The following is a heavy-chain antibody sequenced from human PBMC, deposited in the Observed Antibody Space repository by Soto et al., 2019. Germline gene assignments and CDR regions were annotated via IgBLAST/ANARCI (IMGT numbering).Heavy chain of an antibody. Sequence: SETLSLTCTISSCSISSSDYTWGWIRQPPGKGLEWIGSIYYSGKTYYNPSLNSRITVSVDTSKNQFSLNLSSVTAADTAVYYCARLQGYCIRSSCTGYYAMDVWGQGTTVT. CDR1: SCSISSSDYT. J-gene: IGHJ6*02. CDR2: IYYSGKT. D-gene: IGHD2-2*01. V-gene: IGHV4-39*01. CDR3: ARLQGYCIRSSCTGYYAMDV.